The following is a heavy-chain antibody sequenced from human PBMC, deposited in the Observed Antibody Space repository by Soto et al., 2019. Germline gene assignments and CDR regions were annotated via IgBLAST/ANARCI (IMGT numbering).Heavy chain of an antibody. V-gene: IGHV3-72*01. Sequence: GGSLSHSCGASGFTFRSYSLSWVRPAPGKGLVWVGRSRDKAQGYSTAYAASVKDRFTTSRDESKNSVYLQMNSLKHEDTAVYYCVRATYFSHRSGYTRCFDDWGQGTLVNVCS. J-gene: IGHJ4*02. CDR2: SRDKAQGYST. CDR1: GFTFRSYS. D-gene: IGHD3-22*01. CDR3: VRATYFSHRSGYTRCFDD.